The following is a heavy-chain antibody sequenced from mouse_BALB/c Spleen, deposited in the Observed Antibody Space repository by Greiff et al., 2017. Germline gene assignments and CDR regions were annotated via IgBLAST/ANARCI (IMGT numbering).Heavy chain of an antibody. V-gene: IGHV3-2*02. Sequence: EVKLQESGPGLVKPSQSLSLTCTVTGYSITSDYAWNWIRQFPGNKLEWMGYISYSGSTSYNPSLKSRISITRDTSKNQFFLQLNSVTTEDTATYYCARSVGDWYFDVWGAGTTVTVSS. D-gene: IGHD1-1*02. CDR2: ISYSGST. CDR1: GYSITSDYA. J-gene: IGHJ1*01. CDR3: ARSVGDWYFDV.